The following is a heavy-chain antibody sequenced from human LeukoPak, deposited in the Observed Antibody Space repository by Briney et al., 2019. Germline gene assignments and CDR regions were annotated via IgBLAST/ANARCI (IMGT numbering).Heavy chain of an antibody. V-gene: IGHV3-23*01. CDR1: GFTFSSYA. Sequence: GGSLRLSCAASGFTFSSYAMSWVRQAPGKGLEWVSVISSSGGITYYADSVKGRFTISRDNSRNTLYLQINSLRAEDTAVYYCAKDPWLVRGFDPWGQGTLVTVSS. CDR3: AKDPWLVRGFDP. J-gene: IGHJ5*02. CDR2: ISSSGGIT. D-gene: IGHD6-19*01.